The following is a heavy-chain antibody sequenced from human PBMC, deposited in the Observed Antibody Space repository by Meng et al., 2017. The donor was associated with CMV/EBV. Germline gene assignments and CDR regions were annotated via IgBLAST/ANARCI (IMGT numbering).Heavy chain of an antibody. V-gene: IGHV3-15*01. J-gene: IGHJ4*02. CDR3: TTNLKNYDGRRTDC. CDR1: GFSFSNAW. CDR2: IKSKTDGETT. Sequence: GESLKISCAASGFSFSNAWMSWVRQAPGKGLEWVGRIKSKTDGETTDYAAPVIGRFTISRDDPKNTLYLQMNSLKTEDTAVYYCTTNLKNYDGRRTDCWGQGTLVTVSS. D-gene: IGHD3-22*01.